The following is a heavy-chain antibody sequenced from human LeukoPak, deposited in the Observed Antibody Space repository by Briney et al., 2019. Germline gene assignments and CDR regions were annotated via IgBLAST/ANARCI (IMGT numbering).Heavy chain of an antibody. Sequence: GASVKVSCKASGYTFTSYYMHWVRQAPGQGLEWMGIINPSGGSTSYAQKFQGRVAMTRDMSTSTVYMELSSLRSEDTAVYYCARSGYSYGYFRDWGQGTLVTVSS. D-gene: IGHD5-18*01. CDR1: GYTFTSYY. V-gene: IGHV1-46*01. J-gene: IGHJ4*02. CDR3: ARSGYSYGYFRD. CDR2: INPSGGST.